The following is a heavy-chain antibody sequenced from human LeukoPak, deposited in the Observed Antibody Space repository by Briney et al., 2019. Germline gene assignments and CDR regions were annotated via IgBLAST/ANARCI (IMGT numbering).Heavy chain of an antibody. D-gene: IGHD1-26*01. CDR3: ARDGSGRDIDY. V-gene: IGHV3-33*01. CDR1: GFTFSIYG. Sequence: GGSLRLSSAASGFTFSIYGCHWVRQAPGKGLEWVAVIWYDGKNKYYADSVKGRFTISSDVSRKMVFLEMNSLRVDDTAVYYCARDGSGRDIDYWGQGTLVTVSS. CDR2: IWYDGKNK. J-gene: IGHJ4*02.